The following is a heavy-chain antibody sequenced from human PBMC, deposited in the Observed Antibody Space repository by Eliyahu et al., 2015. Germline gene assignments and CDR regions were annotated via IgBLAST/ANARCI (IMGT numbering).Heavy chain of an antibody. CDR2: INHSGST. D-gene: IGHD4-17*01. J-gene: IGHJ4*02. CDR3: ARLAVTYYFDY. V-gene: IGHV4-34*01. CDR1: GGSFSGYY. Sequence: QVQLQQWGAGLLKPSETLSLTCAVYGGSFSGYYWSWIRQPPGKGLEWIGEINHSGSTNYNPSLKSRVTISVDTSKNQFSLKLSSVTAADTAVYYCARLAVTYYFDYWGQGTLVTVSS.